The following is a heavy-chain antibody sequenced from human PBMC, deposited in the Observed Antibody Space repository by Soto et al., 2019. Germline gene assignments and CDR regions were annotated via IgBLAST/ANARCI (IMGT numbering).Heavy chain of an antibody. J-gene: IGHJ4*02. CDR2: IYYSGST. V-gene: IGHV4-59*08. Sequence: QVQLQESGPGLVKPSETLSLTCTVSGGSISSYYWSWIRQPPGKGLEWIGYIYYSGSTNYNPYLKSRVTISVDPSKNQFSLKLSSVTAADTAVYYCARHRRDFDYWGQGTLVTVSS. CDR1: GGSISSYY. CDR3: ARHRRDFDY.